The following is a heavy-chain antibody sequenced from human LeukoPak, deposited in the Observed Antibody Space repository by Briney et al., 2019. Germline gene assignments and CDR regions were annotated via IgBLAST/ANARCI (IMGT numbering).Heavy chain of an antibody. CDR3: ARRSVAALYYYYYYYMDV. Sequence: GGSLRLSCAASGFTFSSYWMHWVRQAPGKGLVWVSRINSDGSSTSYADSVKGRFTISRDNAKNSLYLQMNSLRAEDTAVYYCARRSVAALYYYYYYYMDVWGKGTTVTISS. CDR2: INSDGSST. D-gene: IGHD2-15*01. J-gene: IGHJ6*03. CDR1: GFTFSSYW. V-gene: IGHV3-74*01.